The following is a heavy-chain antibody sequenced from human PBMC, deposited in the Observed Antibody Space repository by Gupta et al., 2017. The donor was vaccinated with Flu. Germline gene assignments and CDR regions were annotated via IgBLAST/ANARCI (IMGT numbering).Heavy chain of an antibody. CDR1: GFTFRRYA. CDR2: IDSSGYYT. J-gene: IGHJ4*02. CDR3: AKGSSGGRPYYFDY. D-gene: IGHD3-22*01. V-gene: IGHV3-23*01. Sequence: EVQLLESGGGLVQPGGSLRLSCAASGFTFRRYAMSWVRQAPGKELEWVSAIDSSGYYTYYADSVKGRYTISRDNSRNTLFLQVSDLTAEDTAIYYCAKGSSGGRPYYFDYWGQGALVTVSS.